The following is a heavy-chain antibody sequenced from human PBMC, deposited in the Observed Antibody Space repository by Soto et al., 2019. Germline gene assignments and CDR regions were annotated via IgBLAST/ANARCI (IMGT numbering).Heavy chain of an antibody. V-gene: IGHV1-2*02. Sequence: ASVKVSCKASGYTFTGYFIHWVRQAPGQGLEWMGSINPNSGVTNYAESFQGRVTMTRDMSARTAYMDLTSLRSDDTAVYYCARESYNHEGFAIWGKGKMVTVSS. CDR1: GYTFTGYF. CDR2: INPNSGVT. D-gene: IGHD3-10*01. J-gene: IGHJ3*02. CDR3: ARESYNHEGFAI.